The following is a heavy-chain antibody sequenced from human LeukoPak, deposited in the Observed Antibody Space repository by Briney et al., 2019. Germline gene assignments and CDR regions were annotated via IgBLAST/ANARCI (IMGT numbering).Heavy chain of an antibody. V-gene: IGHV3-74*01. CDR2: INTDGSSS. J-gene: IGHJ4*02. CDR1: GFTFSSYW. Sequence: PGGSLRLSCAASGFTFSSYWMHWVRQAPGKGLMWVSRINTDGSSSNYADSVKGRFTISRDNAKNTLYLQMNSLRADDTAVYFCAKDQKSIAATGYDYWGQGTLVTVSS. D-gene: IGHD6-13*01. CDR3: AKDQKSIAATGYDY.